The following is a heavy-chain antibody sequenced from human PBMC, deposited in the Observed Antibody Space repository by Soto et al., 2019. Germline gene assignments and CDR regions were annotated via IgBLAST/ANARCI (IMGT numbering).Heavy chain of an antibody. V-gene: IGHV4-34*01. Sequence: QVQLQQWGAGLLKPSETLSLTCAVYGGSFSGYYWSWIRQPPGKGLEWIGEINHSGSTNYNPSLKSRVTISVDTSDNQSTVKLSPVTDADTAEYYCARGPHGDYRRFRRPGTLFNYRGQGTLVTVSS. CDR1: GGSFSGYY. CDR3: ARGPHGDYRRFRRPGTLFNY. CDR2: INHSGST. D-gene: IGHD4-17*01. J-gene: IGHJ4*02.